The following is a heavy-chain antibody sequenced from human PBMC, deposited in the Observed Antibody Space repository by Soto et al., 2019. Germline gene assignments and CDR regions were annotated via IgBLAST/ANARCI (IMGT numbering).Heavy chain of an antibody. V-gene: IGHV4-31*03. CDR1: GGSISSGGYY. J-gene: IGHJ5*02. D-gene: IGHD2-8*01. CDR2: IYDSGST. CDR3: ATSVFP. Sequence: QVQLQESGPGLVKPSQTLSITCTVSGGSISSGGYYWNWIRQHPGKGLEWIGDIYDSGSTYSNPYLKSRVTISVATSKNQFSLKLSSVTAADTAVYYCATSVFPWGQGTLVTVSS.